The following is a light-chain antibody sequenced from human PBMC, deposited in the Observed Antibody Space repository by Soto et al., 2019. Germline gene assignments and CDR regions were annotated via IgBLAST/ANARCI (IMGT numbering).Light chain of an antibody. J-gene: IGKJ4*01. V-gene: IGKV3-20*01. CDR1: QSVNNAY. Sequence: EIVLPQSPGTLSLSPGERATLSCRASQSVNNAYLAWYQQKPGQAPRLLIYDASKRATGIPDRFSGSGSGTDFTLTISRLEPEDFAVYYCQQYGTAVLTFGGGTKVEIK. CDR3: QQYGTAVLT. CDR2: DAS.